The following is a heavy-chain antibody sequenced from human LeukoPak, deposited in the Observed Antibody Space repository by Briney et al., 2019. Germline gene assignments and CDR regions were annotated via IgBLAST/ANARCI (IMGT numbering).Heavy chain of an antibody. J-gene: IGHJ5*02. D-gene: IGHD1-1*01. CDR2: VSYSGST. CDR1: GGSMSIYY. CDR3: ARKRGGTAYSWFDP. V-gene: IGHV4-59*01. Sequence: SETLSLTCNVSGGSMSIYYWSWIRQPPGKALEWIGYVSYSGSTNYNPSLKSRVTISVDTSKNQFSLKLSSVTAADTAVYYCARKRGGTAYSWFDPRGQGTLVTVSS.